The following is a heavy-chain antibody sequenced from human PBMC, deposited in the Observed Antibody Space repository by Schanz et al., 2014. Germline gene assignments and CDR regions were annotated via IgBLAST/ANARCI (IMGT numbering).Heavy chain of an antibody. CDR1: GYTLTAYY. V-gene: IGHV1-2*02. Sequence: QVQLVQSGAEVKKPGASVKVSCKASGYTLTAYYMHWVRQAPGQGLEWMGWINPDSGGTNYAQKFQGRVTMTRDMSINTAYMELSRLRSDDSAVYYCASDFWSGYSHYYYGLDVWGQGTTGTVSS. J-gene: IGHJ6*02. CDR2: INPDSGGT. CDR3: ASDFWSGYSHYYYGLDV. D-gene: IGHD3-3*01.